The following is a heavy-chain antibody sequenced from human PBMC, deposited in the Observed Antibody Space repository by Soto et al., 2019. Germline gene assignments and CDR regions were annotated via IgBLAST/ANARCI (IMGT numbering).Heavy chain of an antibody. J-gene: IGHJ5*02. D-gene: IGHD6-13*01. CDR1: GGSISSSRSY. CDR2: IFYAGNT. CDR3: ARQAAAPGIDLWFDP. V-gene: IGHV4-39*01. Sequence: SETLSLTCNVSGGSISSSRSYWAWFRQPPGKELEWIANIFYAGNTYYNPSLKSRVTVSVDTSKNQFSLKLDSVTAADTAVYYCARQAAAPGIDLWFDPWGQGTLATVSS.